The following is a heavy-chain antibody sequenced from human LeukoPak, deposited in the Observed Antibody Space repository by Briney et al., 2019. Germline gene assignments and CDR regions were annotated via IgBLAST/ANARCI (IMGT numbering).Heavy chain of an antibody. CDR2: ISAYNGNT. CDR3: ATNYYYDSSGYYYYF. J-gene: IGHJ4*02. V-gene: IGHV1-18*01. CDR1: GYTFTSYG. D-gene: IGHD3-22*01. Sequence: ASVKVSCKASGYTFTSYGISWVRQAPGQGLEWMGWISAYNGNTNYAQKLQGRVTMTTDTSTSTAYMELSSLRSEDTAVYYCATNYYYDSSGYYYYFWGQGTLVTVSS.